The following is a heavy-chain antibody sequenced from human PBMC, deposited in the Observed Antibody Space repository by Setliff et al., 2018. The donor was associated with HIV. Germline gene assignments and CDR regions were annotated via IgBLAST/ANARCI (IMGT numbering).Heavy chain of an antibody. CDR3: ARLQGISGPLFDY. V-gene: IGHV4-38-2*01. Sequence: SETLSLTCAVSGYSISSDYYWGWIRQPPGQGLEWIGSIYHSGSTYYNPSLKSRVTISVETSKNHFSRKLRSVTAADTAVYYCARLQGISGPLFDYWGQGTLVTVSS. CDR2: IYHSGST. D-gene: IGHD2-15*01. J-gene: IGHJ4*02. CDR1: GYSISSDYY.